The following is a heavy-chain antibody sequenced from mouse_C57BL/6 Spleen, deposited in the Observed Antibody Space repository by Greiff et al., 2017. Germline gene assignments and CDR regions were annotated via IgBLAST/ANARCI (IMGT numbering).Heavy chain of an antibody. Sequence: LQQPGTELVKPGASVKLSCKASGYTFTSYWMHWVKQRPGQGLEWIGNINPSNGGTNYNEKFKSKATLTVDKSSSTAYMQLSGLTSEDSAVYYGAREVSDGYYSSWYFDVWGTGTTVTVSS. CDR3: AREVSDGYYSSWYFDV. CDR1: GYTFTSYW. CDR2: INPSNGGT. D-gene: IGHD2-3*01. V-gene: IGHV1-53*01. J-gene: IGHJ1*03.